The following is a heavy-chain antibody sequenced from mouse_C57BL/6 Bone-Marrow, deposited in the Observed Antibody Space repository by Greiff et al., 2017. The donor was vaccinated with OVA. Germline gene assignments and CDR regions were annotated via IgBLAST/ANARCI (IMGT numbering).Heavy chain of an antibody. CDR3: AIRDYGPFAY. CDR1: GYTFTSYW. J-gene: IGHJ3*01. D-gene: IGHD2-4*01. V-gene: IGHV1-59*01. Sequence: QVQLQQPGAELVRPGTSVKLSCKASGYTFTSYWMHWVKQRPGQGLEWIGVIDPSDSYTNYNQKFKGKATLTVDTSSSTAYMQLSSLTSEDSAVYYCAIRDYGPFAYGGQGTLVTVSA. CDR2: IDPSDSYT.